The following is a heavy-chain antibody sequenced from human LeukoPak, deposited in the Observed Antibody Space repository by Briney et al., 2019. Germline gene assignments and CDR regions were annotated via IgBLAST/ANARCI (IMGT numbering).Heavy chain of an antibody. J-gene: IGHJ5*02. Sequence: GGSLRLSCAASGFTFSSYWMHWVRQAPGKGLVWVSRINSDGSSTSYADSVKGRFTISRDNAKNTLYLQMNSRRAEDTAVYYCGRGRSYNILTGPSKGWFDPWGQGTLVTVSS. CDR1: GFTFSSYW. V-gene: IGHV3-74*01. D-gene: IGHD3-9*01. CDR3: GRGRSYNILTGPSKGWFDP. CDR2: INSDGSST.